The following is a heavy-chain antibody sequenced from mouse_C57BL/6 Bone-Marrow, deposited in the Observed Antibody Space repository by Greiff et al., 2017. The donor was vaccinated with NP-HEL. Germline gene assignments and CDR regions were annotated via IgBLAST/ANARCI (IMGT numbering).Heavy chain of an antibody. V-gene: IGHV1-15*01. CDR2: IDPETGGT. CDR1: GYTFTDYE. J-gene: IGHJ4*01. Sequence: VQLQQSGAELVRPGASVTLSCKASGYTFTDYEMHWVKQTPVHGLEWIGAIDPETGGTAYNQKFKGKAILTADKSSSTAYMELRSLTSEDSAVYYCTYGIAMDYWGQGTSVTVSS. D-gene: IGHD1-1*01. CDR3: TYGIAMDY.